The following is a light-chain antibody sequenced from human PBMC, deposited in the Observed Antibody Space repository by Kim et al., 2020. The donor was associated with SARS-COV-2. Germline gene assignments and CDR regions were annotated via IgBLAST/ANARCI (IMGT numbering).Light chain of an antibody. CDR2: DVS. Sequence: QSVTISCTGASSDVASYDRVSWYQQPPGTAPKLMIYDVSNRPSGVPDRFSGSKSGNTASLTISGLQAEDEADYYCNSYTSSSTFVFGTGTKVTVL. CDR1: SSDVASYDR. J-gene: IGLJ1*01. CDR3: NSYTSSSTFV. V-gene: IGLV2-18*02.